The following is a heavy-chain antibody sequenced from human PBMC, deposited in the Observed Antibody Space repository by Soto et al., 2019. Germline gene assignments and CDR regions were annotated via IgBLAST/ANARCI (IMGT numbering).Heavy chain of an antibody. J-gene: IGHJ1*01. D-gene: IGHD2-21*01. CDR2: IIPIFGTA. Sequence: QVQLVQSGAEVKKPGSSVKVSCKASGGTFSSYAISWVRQAPGQGLEWMGGIIPIFGTANYAQKFQGRVTITVDESTSTAYMGLSGVKSEDTAVYYCARADTPGEGRNFQHWGQGTLVTVSS. CDR1: GGTFSSYA. V-gene: IGHV1-69*12. CDR3: ARADTPGEGRNFQH.